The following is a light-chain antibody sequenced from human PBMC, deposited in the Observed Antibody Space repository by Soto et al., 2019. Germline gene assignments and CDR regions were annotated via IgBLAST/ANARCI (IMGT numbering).Light chain of an antibody. CDR1: QSVSSN. CDR2: GAS. J-gene: IGKJ5*01. CDR3: QQYNNGPSIT. Sequence: EIVMTQSPATLSVSPGERATLSCRASQSVSSNLAWYQQKPGQAPRLLIYGASTRATGIPARFSGSGSGTEFTLTISSLQSEDFAVYYCQQYNNGPSITFGQGTRLE. V-gene: IGKV3-15*01.